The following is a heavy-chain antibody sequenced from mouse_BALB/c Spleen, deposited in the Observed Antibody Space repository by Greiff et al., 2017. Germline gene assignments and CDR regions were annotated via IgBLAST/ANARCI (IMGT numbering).Heavy chain of an antibody. CDR2: ISSGGSYT. Sequence: EVQVVESGGGLVKPGGSLKLSCAASGFTFSSYTMSWVRQTPEKRLEWVATISSGGSYTYYPDSVKGRFTISRDNAKNTLYLQMSSLKSEDTAMYYCTRAGDSSGSFAYWGQGTLVTVSA. D-gene: IGHD3-2*01. CDR3: TRAGDSSGSFAY. J-gene: IGHJ3*01. V-gene: IGHV5-6-4*01. CDR1: GFTFSSYT.